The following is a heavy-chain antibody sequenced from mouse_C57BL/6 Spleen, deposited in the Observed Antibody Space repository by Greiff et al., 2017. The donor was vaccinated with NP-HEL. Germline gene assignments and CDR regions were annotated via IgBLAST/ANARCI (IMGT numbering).Heavy chain of an antibody. J-gene: IGHJ1*03. D-gene: IGHD1-1*01. Sequence: EVKVVESGGGLVKPGGSLKLSCAASGFTFSDYGMHWVRQAPEKGLEWVAYISSGSSTIYYADTVTGRFTISRDNAKNTLFLQMTSLRSEDTAMYYCARRNYDGSSYWYIDVWGTGTTVTVSS. CDR2: ISSGSSTI. V-gene: IGHV5-17*01. CDR3: ARRNYDGSSYWYIDV. CDR1: GFTFSDYG.